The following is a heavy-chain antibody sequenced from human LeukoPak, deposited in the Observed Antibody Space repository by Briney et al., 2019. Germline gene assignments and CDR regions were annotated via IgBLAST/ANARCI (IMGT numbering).Heavy chain of an antibody. CDR2: ISAYNGNT. CDR3: ARDEGAGSGSYYWAFDI. CDR1: GYTFTSYG. V-gene: IGHV1-18*01. J-gene: IGHJ3*02. D-gene: IGHD1-26*01. Sequence: ASVKVSCKASGYTFTSYGISRVRQAPGQGLEWMGWISAYNGNTNYAQKLQGRVTMTTDTSTSTAYMELRSLRSDDTAVYYCARDEGAGSGSYYWAFDIWGQGTMVTVSS.